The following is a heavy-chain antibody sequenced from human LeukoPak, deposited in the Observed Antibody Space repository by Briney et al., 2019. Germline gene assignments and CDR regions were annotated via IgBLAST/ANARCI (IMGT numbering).Heavy chain of an antibody. CDR2: IYTSGST. D-gene: IGHD3-10*01. CDR3: ARETLLWFDPYYYYYYMDV. Sequence: PSETLSLTCTVSGGSISSYYWSWIRQPAGKGLEWIGRIYTSGSTNYNPSLKSRVTISVDTSKNQFSLKLSSVTAADTAVYYCARETLLWFDPYYYYYYMDVWGKGTTVTVSS. V-gene: IGHV4-4*07. CDR1: GGSISSYY. J-gene: IGHJ6*03.